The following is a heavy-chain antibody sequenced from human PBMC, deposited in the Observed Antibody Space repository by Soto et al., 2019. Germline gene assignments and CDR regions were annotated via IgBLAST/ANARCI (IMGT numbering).Heavy chain of an antibody. CDR1: GFTVSSNY. Sequence: EVQLVETGGGLIQPGGSLRLSCAASGFTVSSNYMSWVRQAPGKGLEWVSVIYSGGSTYYADSVKGRFTISIDNSKNTLDLQINSLRAEDTAVYYCSRLYNNYVYYWGQGTLVTVSS. J-gene: IGHJ4*02. CDR2: IYSGGST. CDR3: SRLYNNYVYY. V-gene: IGHV3-53*02. D-gene: IGHD4-4*01.